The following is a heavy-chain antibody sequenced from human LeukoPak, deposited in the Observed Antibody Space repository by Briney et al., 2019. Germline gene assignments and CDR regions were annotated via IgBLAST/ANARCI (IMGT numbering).Heavy chain of an antibody. Sequence: GGSLRLSCAASGFTFSSYGMHWVRQAPGKGLEWVAFIRYDGSNKYYADSVKGRFTISRDNSKNTLYLQMNSLRAEDTAVYYCAKDGRTPYFDYWGQGTLVTVSS. CDR3: AKDGRTPYFDY. J-gene: IGHJ4*02. CDR1: GFTFSSYG. V-gene: IGHV3-30*02. CDR2: IRYDGSNK. D-gene: IGHD1-14*01.